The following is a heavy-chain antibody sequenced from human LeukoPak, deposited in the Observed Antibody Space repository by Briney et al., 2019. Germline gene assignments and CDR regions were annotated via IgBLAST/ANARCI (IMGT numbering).Heavy chain of an antibody. J-gene: IGHJ4*02. Sequence: ASVKVSCKASGYTFTGYYMRWVRQAPGQGLEWMEWINPNSGGTNYAQKFQGRVTMTRDTSISTAYMELSRLRSDDTAVYYCARGQQWLVRGDYWGQGTLVTVSS. D-gene: IGHD6-19*01. CDR1: GYTFTGYY. CDR2: INPNSGGT. CDR3: ARGQQWLVRGDY. V-gene: IGHV1-2*02.